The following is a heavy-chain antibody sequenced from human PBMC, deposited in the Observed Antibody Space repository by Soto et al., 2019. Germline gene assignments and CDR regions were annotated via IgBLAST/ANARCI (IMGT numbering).Heavy chain of an antibody. D-gene: IGHD3-10*01. CDR1: GFTFSNAY. CDR3: SHAPGRRGYYGMDV. J-gene: IGHJ6*02. Sequence: PGGSLRLSCAASGFTFSNAYMNWVRQAPGKGLEWVGRIKPKADGGTTDYAAPVKGRFIISRDDSKDTLYVQMNSLQTDDTGVYYCSHAPGRRGYYGMDVWGQGTTVIVSS. CDR2: IKPKADGGTT. V-gene: IGHV3-15*07.